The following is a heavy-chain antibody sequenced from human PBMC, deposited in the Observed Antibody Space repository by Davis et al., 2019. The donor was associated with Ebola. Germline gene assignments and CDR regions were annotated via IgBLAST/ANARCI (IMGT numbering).Heavy chain of an antibody. D-gene: IGHD5-12*01. CDR1: GFTFSTSW. Sequence: GSLRLSCAASGFTFSTSWMTWVRQAPGKGLEWVANIRQDGNEIYYVDSVKGRFTISRDNAKNSLYLQMNSLRAGDTAVYYCARAKYSGWGMDVWGQGTTVTVSS. CDR2: IRQDGNEI. J-gene: IGHJ6*02. CDR3: ARAKYSGWGMDV. V-gene: IGHV3-7*01.